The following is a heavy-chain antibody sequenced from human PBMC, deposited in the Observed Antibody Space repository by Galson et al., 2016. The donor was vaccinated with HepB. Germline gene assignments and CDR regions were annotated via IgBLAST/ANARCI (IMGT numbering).Heavy chain of an antibody. CDR3: ARAGLGSKASFDS. CDR2: VYRGKT. J-gene: IGHJ4*02. V-gene: IGHV4-39*01. D-gene: IGHD1-26*01. CDR1: DGSIRSSSFS. Sequence: ETLSLTCTVSDGSIRSSSFSWGWVRQPPGKGPEWIGTVYRGKTYYNPSLAGRVTISVGMSTDLFSLKLTSLTAADTAVYYCARAGLGSKASFDSWGQGTLVAVSS.